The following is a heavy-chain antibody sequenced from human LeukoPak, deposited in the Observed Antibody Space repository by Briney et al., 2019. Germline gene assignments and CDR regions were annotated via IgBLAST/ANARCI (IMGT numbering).Heavy chain of an antibody. CDR3: ARGPYSSNWYVDY. V-gene: IGHV3-48*03. CDR1: GFTLSSYE. CDR2: ISRTGNST. Sequence: PGGSLRLSCAASGFTLSSYEMNWVLLAPGKGLEWISYISRTGNSTYYADSVKGRFTISRDSAKNSLYLQMNSLRAEDTAVYYCARGPYSSNWYVDYWGQGTLVTVAS. J-gene: IGHJ4*02. D-gene: IGHD6-13*01.